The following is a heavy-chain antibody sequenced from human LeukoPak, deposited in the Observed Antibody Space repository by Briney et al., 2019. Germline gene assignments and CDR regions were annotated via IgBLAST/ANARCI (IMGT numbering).Heavy chain of an antibody. J-gene: IGHJ4*02. D-gene: IGHD6-13*01. Sequence: PAGSLRLSCAASGFTFSSYGMHWVRQAPGKGLEGVAFIRYDGSNKYYADSVKGRFTISRDNSKNTMYLQMNSLRAEDTAVYYCAKDFVGIAAAGWVDYWGQGTLVTVSS. V-gene: IGHV3-30*02. CDR3: AKDFVGIAAAGWVDY. CDR1: GFTFSSYG. CDR2: IRYDGSNK.